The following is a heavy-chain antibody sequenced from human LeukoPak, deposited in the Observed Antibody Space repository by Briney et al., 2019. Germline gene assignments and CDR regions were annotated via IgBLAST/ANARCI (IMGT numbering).Heavy chain of an antibody. CDR1: GYTFTSYG. V-gene: IGHV1-18*01. J-gene: IGHJ4*02. Sequence: ASVKVSCKASGYTFTSYGISWVRQAPGQGLEWMGWISAYNGNTNYAQKLQGRVTMTTDTSTSTDYMELRSLRSDDTAVYYCARDYSAASNFWSGYRRPYFDYWGQGTLVTVSS. CDR3: ARDYSAASNFWSGYRRPYFDY. D-gene: IGHD3-3*01. CDR2: ISAYNGNT.